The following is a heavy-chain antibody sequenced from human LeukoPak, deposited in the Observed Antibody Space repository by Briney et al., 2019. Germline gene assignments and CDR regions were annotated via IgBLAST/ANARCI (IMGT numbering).Heavy chain of an antibody. D-gene: IGHD6-13*01. CDR2: ISYDGSNK. V-gene: IGHV3-30*18. J-gene: IGHJ5*02. Sequence: PGGSLRLSCAASGFTFSSYDMHWVRQAPGKGLEWVAVISYDGSNKYYADSVKGRFTISRDNSKNTLYLQMNSLRAEDTAVYYCAKAGYSSSWYWFDPWGQGTLVTVSS. CDR3: AKAGYSSSWYWFDP. CDR1: GFTFSSYD.